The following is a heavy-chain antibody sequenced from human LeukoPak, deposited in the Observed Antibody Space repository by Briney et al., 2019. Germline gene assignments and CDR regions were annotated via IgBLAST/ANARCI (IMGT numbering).Heavy chain of an antibody. CDR3: VRDGNAFDI. J-gene: IGHJ3*02. CDR2: ITSSSNYI. Sequence: GGSLRLSCAASGFTFSCCTMHWVRQAPGKGLEWVSSITSSSNYIFYADSVKGRFTIPRDNAKNSVNLQMNSLRAEDTAMYYCVRDGNAFDIWGQGTLVTVPS. D-gene: IGHD1-1*01. CDR1: GFTFSCCT. V-gene: IGHV3-21*01.